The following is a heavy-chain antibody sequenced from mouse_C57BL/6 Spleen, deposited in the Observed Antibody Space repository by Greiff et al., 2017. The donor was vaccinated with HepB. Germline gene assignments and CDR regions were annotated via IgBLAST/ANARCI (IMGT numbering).Heavy chain of an antibody. V-gene: IGHV1-15*01. Sequence: VKLVESGAELVRPGASVTLSCKASGYTFTDYEMHWVKQTPVHGLEWIGAIDPETGGTAYNQKFKGKAILTADKSSSTAYMELRSLTSEDSAVYYCTRRDYYGLDYWGQGTSVTVSS. CDR2: IDPETGGT. CDR1: GYTFTDYE. CDR3: TRRDYYGLDY. J-gene: IGHJ4*01.